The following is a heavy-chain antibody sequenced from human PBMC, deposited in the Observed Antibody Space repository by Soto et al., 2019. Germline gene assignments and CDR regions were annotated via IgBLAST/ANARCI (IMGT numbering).Heavy chain of an antibody. V-gene: IGHV1-69*01. CDR3: ARGSEEWSNLGAFDS. CDR2: VIPSIESP. D-gene: IGHD3-3*01. Sequence: QVQLLQSGAEVKKPGSSVHVSCKASGGTFTTYSFIWVRQAPGQGLEWLGGVIPSIESPNYAQKFQDRVTISADESTRTAFLELSSLRSDDTAVYFCARGSEEWSNLGAFDSWGQGTLLTVPS. CDR1: GGTFTTYS. J-gene: IGHJ4*02.